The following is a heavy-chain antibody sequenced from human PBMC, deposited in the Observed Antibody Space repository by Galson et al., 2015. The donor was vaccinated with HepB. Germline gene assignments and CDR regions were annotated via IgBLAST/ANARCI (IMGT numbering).Heavy chain of an antibody. Sequence: SLRLSCAASGFTLSSHVMTWVRQAPGRGPEWVSTLGADGGSPYYADSVKGRFTISRDNSKDTVFLQMDNLRAEDTAVYYCVKEGSWFGGDWFDPWGQGALVTVS. J-gene: IGHJ5*02. V-gene: IGHV3-23*01. CDR2: LGADGGSP. CDR3: VKEGSWFGGDWFDP. D-gene: IGHD3-16*01. CDR1: GFTLSSHV.